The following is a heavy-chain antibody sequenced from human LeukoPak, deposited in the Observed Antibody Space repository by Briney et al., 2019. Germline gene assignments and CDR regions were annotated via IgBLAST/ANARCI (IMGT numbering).Heavy chain of an antibody. Sequence: GGSLRLSCGASGFTFSDYSMNWVRQAPGKGLEWVSIASRSGGTTNHADSVKGRFIISRDNSKNTLYLQMTNLKAEDTALYYCAKDLDPVVIGGGFDYWGQGALVTVSS. V-gene: IGHV3-23*01. J-gene: IGHJ4*02. D-gene: IGHD2-21*01. CDR3: AKDLDPVVIGGGFDY. CDR2: ASRSGGTT. CDR1: GFTFSDYS.